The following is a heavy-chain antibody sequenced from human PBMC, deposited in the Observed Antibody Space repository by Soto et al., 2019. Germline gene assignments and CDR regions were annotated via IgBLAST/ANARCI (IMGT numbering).Heavy chain of an antibody. D-gene: IGHD3-10*01. V-gene: IGHV3-48*02. CDR2: ISSSSSTI. Sequence: EVQLVESGGGLVQPGGSLRLSCAASGFTFSSYSMNWVRQAPGKGLEWVSYISSSSSTIYYADSVKGRFTISRDNAKNSLYLQMNSLRDEDTAVYYCARVKVEFSYYGMDVWGQWTTVTVSS. CDR3: ARVKVEFSYYGMDV. J-gene: IGHJ6*02. CDR1: GFTFSSYS.